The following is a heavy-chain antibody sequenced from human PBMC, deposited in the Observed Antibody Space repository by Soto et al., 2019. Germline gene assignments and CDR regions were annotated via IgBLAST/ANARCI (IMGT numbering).Heavy chain of an antibody. V-gene: IGHV5-51*01. CDR3: ARQRNRWLVPNYYYGMDV. J-gene: IGHJ6*02. D-gene: IGHD6-19*01. CDR1: GYSFTSYW. CDR2: IYPGDSDT. Sequence: GESLKISCKGSGYSFTSYWIGWVRQMPGKGLEWMGIIYPGDSDTRYSPSFQGQVTISADKSISTAYLQWSSLKASDTAMYYCARQRNRWLVPNYYYGMDVWGQGTTVTVSS.